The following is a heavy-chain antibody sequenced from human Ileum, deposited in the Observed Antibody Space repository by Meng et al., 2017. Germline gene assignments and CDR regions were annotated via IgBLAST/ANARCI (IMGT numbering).Heavy chain of an antibody. D-gene: IGHD5-18*01. CDR2: ISPYNEKT. CDR1: GYSLTTYG. CDR3: AREGGYSYVQTWDY. V-gene: IGHV1-18*01. Sequence: ASVKVSCKASGYSLTTYGISWVRQAPGQGLEWMGWISPYNEKTIYAQKLQDRLTMTTDTSTSTAYMELSRLRSDDTAVYYCAREGGYSYVQTWDYWGQGTLVTVSS. J-gene: IGHJ4*02.